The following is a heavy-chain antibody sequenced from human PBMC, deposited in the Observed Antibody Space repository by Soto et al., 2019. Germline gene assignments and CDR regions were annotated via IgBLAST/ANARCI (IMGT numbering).Heavy chain of an antibody. Sequence: SETLSLTCTVSGGSISSGAYYWSWIRQHPGKGLDWIAYMSYSGNTYYNPSLKSRLSLSIDPSKNHLSLRLSSVTAEDTALYYCARVHGYSRSWYWFDPWGQGTLVTVSS. J-gene: IGHJ5*02. V-gene: IGHV4-31*03. D-gene: IGHD6-13*01. CDR3: ARVHGYSRSWYWFDP. CDR1: GGSISSGAYY. CDR2: MSYSGNT.